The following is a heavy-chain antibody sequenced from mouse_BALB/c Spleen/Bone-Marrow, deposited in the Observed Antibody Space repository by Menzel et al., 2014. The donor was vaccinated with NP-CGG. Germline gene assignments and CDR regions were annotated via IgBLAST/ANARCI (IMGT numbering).Heavy chain of an antibody. Sequence: QVQLQQSGAELMKPGASVKISCKATGYTFSSYWLEWVKQRPGHGLEWIGEILPGSASNNYNEKFKGKATFAADTSSNTAYMQLISLTSEDSAVYYCARGGYYGPRFAFWGQGTLVTVSA. CDR3: ARGGYYGPRFAF. CDR2: ILPGSASN. D-gene: IGHD1-2*01. CDR1: GYTFSSYW. V-gene: IGHV1-9*01. J-gene: IGHJ3*01.